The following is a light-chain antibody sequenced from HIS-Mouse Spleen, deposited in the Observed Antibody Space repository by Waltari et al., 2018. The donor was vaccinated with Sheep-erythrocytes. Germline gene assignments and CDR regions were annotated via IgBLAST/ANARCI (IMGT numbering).Light chain of an antibody. Sequence: ATLSCRASQSVSSYLAWYQQKPGQAPRHLIYDASNRATGIPARFSGSGSATDFTLTISSLEPDDFAVYYCQQRSNWPPITFGQGTRLEIK. CDR2: DAS. CDR1: QSVSSY. CDR3: QQRSNWPPIT. J-gene: IGKJ5*01. V-gene: IGKV3-11*01.